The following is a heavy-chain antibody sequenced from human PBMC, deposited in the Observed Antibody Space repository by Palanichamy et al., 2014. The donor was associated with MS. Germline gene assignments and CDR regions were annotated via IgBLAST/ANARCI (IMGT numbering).Heavy chain of an antibody. CDR2: IDPGGGTT. Sequence: QVLLVQSGAEVKKPGASVKVSCKASGYTFTSSYMHWVRQAPGQGLEWMGIIDPGGGTTIYAQKFQGRVTMTRDTSTSTVYMELSRLTSEDTAVFYCARDSIAEDYNAFDYWGQGTLVTVSS. V-gene: IGHV1-46*01. CDR1: GYTFTSSY. J-gene: IGHJ4*02. D-gene: IGHD4-11*01. CDR3: ARDSIAEDYNAFDY.